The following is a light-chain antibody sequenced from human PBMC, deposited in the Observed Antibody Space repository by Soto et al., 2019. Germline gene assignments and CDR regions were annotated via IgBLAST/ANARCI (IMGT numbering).Light chain of an antibody. Sequence: EIVMTQSPATLSVSPGERVTLSCRASQSVSSNLAWYQQKPGQAPRLLIYGSSTRATGIPARFSGSGSGTEFTITISSLQSEEFAVYYCQQYNNWPLTFGGGTKVEIK. CDR1: QSVSSN. V-gene: IGKV3-15*01. J-gene: IGKJ4*01. CDR3: QQYNNWPLT. CDR2: GSS.